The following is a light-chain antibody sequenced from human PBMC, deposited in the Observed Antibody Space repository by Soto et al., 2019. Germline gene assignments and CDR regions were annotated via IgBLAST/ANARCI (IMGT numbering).Light chain of an antibody. Sequence: QSVLTQPPSASGTPGQRVTISCSGSRSNIGSNSVFWYQQFPGTAPKLLIYRNNQRPSGVPDRFSGSKSGTSASLAISGLRSEDEADYHCAVWDDSLSGRLFGGGTKLTVL. CDR2: RNN. CDR1: RSNIGSNS. J-gene: IGLJ2*01. V-gene: IGLV1-47*01. CDR3: AVWDDSLSGRL.